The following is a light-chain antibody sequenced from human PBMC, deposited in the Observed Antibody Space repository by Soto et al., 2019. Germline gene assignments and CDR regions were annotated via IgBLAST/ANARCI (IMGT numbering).Light chain of an antibody. CDR1: TGVVTSGHY. Sequence: QTVVTQEPSLTVSPGGTVTLTCASGTGVVTSGHYPYWFQQKPGQAPTTLIYDTSNKYPWTPARFSGSLLGGKAALTLVGAQPEDEADFYCLLFYNGARVFGGGTKLTVL. J-gene: IGLJ3*02. CDR2: DTS. CDR3: LLFYNGARV. V-gene: IGLV7-46*02.